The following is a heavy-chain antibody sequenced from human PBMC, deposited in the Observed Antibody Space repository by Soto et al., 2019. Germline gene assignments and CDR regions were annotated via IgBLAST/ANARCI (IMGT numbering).Heavy chain of an antibody. CDR2: IFSNDEK. CDR3: ARIKRVQLEPMGAWFDP. D-gene: IGHD1-1*01. Sequence: GPTLVNPTETLTLTCTVSGFSLSNARMGVSWIRQPPGKALEWLAHIFSNDEKSYSTSLKSRLSISKDTSKSQVVLTMTNMDPVDTATYYCARIKRVQLEPMGAWFDPWGQGTLVTVSS. V-gene: IGHV2-26*01. CDR1: GFSLSNARMG. J-gene: IGHJ5*02.